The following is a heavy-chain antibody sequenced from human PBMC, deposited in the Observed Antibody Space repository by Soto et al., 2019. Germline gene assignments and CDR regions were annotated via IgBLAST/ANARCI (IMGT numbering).Heavy chain of an antibody. D-gene: IGHD3-16*02. CDR1: GYTLTELS. CDR3: ATSVDDYVWGSYRYDAFDI. Sequence: ASVKVSCKVSGYTLTELSMHWVRQAPGKGLEWMGGFDPEDGETIYAQKFQGRVTMTEDTSTDTAYMELSSLRSEDTAVYYCATSVDDYVWGSYRYDAFDIWGQGTMVTVSS. V-gene: IGHV1-24*01. J-gene: IGHJ3*02. CDR2: FDPEDGET.